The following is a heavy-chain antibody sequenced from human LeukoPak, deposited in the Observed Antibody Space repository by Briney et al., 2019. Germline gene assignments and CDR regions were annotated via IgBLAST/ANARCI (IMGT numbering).Heavy chain of an antibody. J-gene: IGHJ6*03. Sequence: AGGSLRLSCAASGFTFSSYSMNWVRQAPGKGLECVSYISSSSSTIYYADSVKGRFTISRDNAKNSLYLQMNSLRAEDTAVYYCARRLNYYYYMDVWGKGTTVTVSS. CDR1: GFTFSSYS. CDR2: ISSSSSTI. D-gene: IGHD6-25*01. CDR3: ARRLNYYYYMDV. V-gene: IGHV3-48*01.